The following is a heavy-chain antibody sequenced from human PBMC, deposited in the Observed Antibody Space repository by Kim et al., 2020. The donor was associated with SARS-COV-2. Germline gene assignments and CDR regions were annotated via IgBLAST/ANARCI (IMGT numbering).Heavy chain of an antibody. D-gene: IGHD1-26*01. CDR1: GFTFSSYS. Sequence: GGSLRLSCAASGFTFSSYSMNWVRQAPGKGLEWVSSISSSSSYIYYADSVKGRFTISRDNAKNSLYLQMNSLRAEDTAVYYCARWELRRFSMDVWGQGTTVTVSS. V-gene: IGHV3-21*01. CDR3: ARWELRRFSMDV. J-gene: IGHJ6*02. CDR2: ISSSSSYI.